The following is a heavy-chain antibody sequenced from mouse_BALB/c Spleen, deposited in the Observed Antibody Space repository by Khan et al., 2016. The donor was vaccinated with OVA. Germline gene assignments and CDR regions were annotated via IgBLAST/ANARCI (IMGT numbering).Heavy chain of an antibody. D-gene: IGHD2-9*01. Sequence: LVESGPELKKPGETVKISCKASGYTFTDYSMHWVKQAPGKGLKWMGWINTETGEPTYADDFKGRFAFSLETSASTAYLQINNLKNEDTATYFCARAYYGYFFAYWGQGTLVTVSA. CDR3: ARAYYGYFFAY. CDR2: INTETGEP. J-gene: IGHJ3*01. V-gene: IGHV9-2-1*01. CDR1: GYTFTDYS.